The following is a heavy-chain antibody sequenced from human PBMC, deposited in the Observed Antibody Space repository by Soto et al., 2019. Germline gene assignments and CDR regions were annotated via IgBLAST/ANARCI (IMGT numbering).Heavy chain of an antibody. CDR2: IYYSGST. V-gene: IGHV4-31*03. D-gene: IGHD2-2*01. J-gene: IGHJ6*03. CDR3: ARDGVDCSSASCAEDYYYYMDV. Sequence: SETLSLTCTVSGGSISSGGYYWSWIRQHPGKGLEWIGYIYYSGSTYYNPSLKSRVTISVDTSKNQFSLKLSSVTAADTAVYYCARDGVDCSSASCAEDYYYYMDVWGKGTTVTVSS. CDR1: GGSISSGGYY.